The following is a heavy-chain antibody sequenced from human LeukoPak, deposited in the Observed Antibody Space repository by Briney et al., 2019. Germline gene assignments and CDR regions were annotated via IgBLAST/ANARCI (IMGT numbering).Heavy chain of an antibody. CDR2: INHSGST. D-gene: IGHD6-13*01. Sequence: SETLSLTCAVYGGSFSGYYWSWIRQPPGKGLEWIGEINHSGSTSYNPSLKSRVTISVDTSKNQFSLKLSSVTAADTAVYYCARGISIAAAGTFDYWGQGTLVTVSS. CDR3: ARGISIAAAGTFDY. V-gene: IGHV4-34*01. J-gene: IGHJ4*02. CDR1: GGSFSGYY.